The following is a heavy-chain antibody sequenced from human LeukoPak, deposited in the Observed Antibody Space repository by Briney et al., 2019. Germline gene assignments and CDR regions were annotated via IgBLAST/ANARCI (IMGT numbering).Heavy chain of an antibody. V-gene: IGHV3-21*01. J-gene: IGHJ4*02. CDR2: ISRSSSYI. D-gene: IGHD1-26*01. CDR3: ARVVPSDGALLGAVDS. Sequence: GGSLRLSCVVSGFTFSGYSMNWVHQAPGKGLEWVSSISRSSSYIYYTDSVKGPFTISRDNAKNSLYLQMSSLRVEDTAVYYCARVVPSDGALLGAVDSWGQGTLVTVSS. CDR1: GFTFSGYS.